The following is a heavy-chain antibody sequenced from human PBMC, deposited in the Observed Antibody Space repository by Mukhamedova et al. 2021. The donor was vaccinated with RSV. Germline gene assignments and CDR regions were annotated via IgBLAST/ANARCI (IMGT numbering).Heavy chain of an antibody. Sequence: EYAASVKGRFTISRDDSKSIAYLQMNSLKTEDTAVYYCTRELLTKYSGYGHIGLDYWFQGTLVTVSS. V-gene: IGHV3-49*02. CDR3: TRELLTKYSGYGHIGLDY. J-gene: IGHJ4*02. D-gene: IGHD5-12*01.